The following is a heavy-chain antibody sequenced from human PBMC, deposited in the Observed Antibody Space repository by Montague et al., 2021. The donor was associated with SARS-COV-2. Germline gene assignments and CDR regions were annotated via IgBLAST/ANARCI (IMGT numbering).Heavy chain of an antibody. V-gene: IGHV4-34*01. J-gene: IGHJ2*01. CDR1: SGSLRNYY. D-gene: IGHD1-1*01. CDR3: ARAGSQRFFEF. CDR2: IRLPGGS. Sequence: SETLSLTCAVASGSLRNYYWSWIRQPPGKGLEWIGEIRLPGGSNXNPSPKGRVTISLDTSNNQVSLSLNSVTAADTAVYYCARAGSQRFFEFWGRGTLVTVSS.